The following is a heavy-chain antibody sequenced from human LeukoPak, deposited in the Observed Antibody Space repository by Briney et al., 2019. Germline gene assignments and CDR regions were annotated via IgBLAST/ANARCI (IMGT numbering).Heavy chain of an antibody. CDR1: GFTFSSYA. Sequence: GGSLRLSCAASGFTFSSYAMSWVRQAPGEGLEWVSAISGSGGSTYYADSVKGRFTISRDNSKKTLYLQMNSLSAEDTAVYYCAPRTGTGFDYWGQGTLVTVSS. V-gene: IGHV3-23*01. CDR2: ISGSGGST. D-gene: IGHD1-1*01. CDR3: APRTGTGFDY. J-gene: IGHJ4*02.